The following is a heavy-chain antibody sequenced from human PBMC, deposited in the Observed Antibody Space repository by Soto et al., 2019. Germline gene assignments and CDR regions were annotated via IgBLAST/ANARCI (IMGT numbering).Heavy chain of an antibody. Sequence: TSETLSLTCTVSGGSISSGGYYWSWIRQHPGKGLEWIGYIYYSGSTYYNPSLKSRVTISVDTSKNQFSLKLSSVTAADTAVYYCARDLRCSSTSCGPVIQGLPGNYYYYYYMDVWGKGTTVTVSS. J-gene: IGHJ6*03. CDR2: IYYSGST. V-gene: IGHV4-31*03. CDR1: GGSISSGGYY. CDR3: ARDLRCSSTSCGPVIQGLPGNYYYYYYMDV. D-gene: IGHD2-2*01.